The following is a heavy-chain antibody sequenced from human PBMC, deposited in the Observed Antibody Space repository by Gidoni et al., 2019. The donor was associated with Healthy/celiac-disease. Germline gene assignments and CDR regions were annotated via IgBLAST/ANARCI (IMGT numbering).Heavy chain of an antibody. CDR1: DGTFSSYA. CDR3: ARGGGGIVVVPAAIESPPDY. Sequence: QVQLVQSGAAVKKPGSSVKVSCKASDGTFSSYAIRWVRQAPGQGLEWMGGIIPIFGTANYSQKFQGRVTITSDKSTSTAYMELSSLRSEDTAVYYCARGGGGIVVVPAAIESPPDYWGQGTLVTVSS. V-gene: IGHV1-69*06. D-gene: IGHD2-2*01. CDR2: IIPIFGTA. J-gene: IGHJ4*02.